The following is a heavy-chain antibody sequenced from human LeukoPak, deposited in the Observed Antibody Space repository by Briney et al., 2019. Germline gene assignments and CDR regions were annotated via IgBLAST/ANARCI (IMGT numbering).Heavy chain of an antibody. Sequence: GRSLRLSCAASGFTFSSYAMHWVRQAPGKGLEWVAVISYDGSNKYYADSVKGRFTISRDNSKNPLYLQMNSLRAEDTAVYYCARDGFDYWGQGTLVTVPS. CDR3: ARDGFDY. V-gene: IGHV3-30*04. CDR1: GFTFSSYA. CDR2: ISYDGSNK. J-gene: IGHJ4*02.